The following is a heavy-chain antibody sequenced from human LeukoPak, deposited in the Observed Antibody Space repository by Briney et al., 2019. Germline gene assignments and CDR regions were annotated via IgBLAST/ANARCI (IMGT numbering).Heavy chain of an antibody. CDR3: ARDETSSGYYSPFDAFDI. CDR2: ISSTSSYI. D-gene: IGHD3-22*01. Sequence: PGGSLRLSCAASGFTFSSYSMNWVRQAPGKGLEWVSSISSTSSYIYYADSVKGRFTISRDNAKNSLYLQMNSLRAKDTAVYYCARDETSSGYYSPFDAFDIWGQGTMVTVSS. CDR1: GFTFSSYS. J-gene: IGHJ3*02. V-gene: IGHV3-21*01.